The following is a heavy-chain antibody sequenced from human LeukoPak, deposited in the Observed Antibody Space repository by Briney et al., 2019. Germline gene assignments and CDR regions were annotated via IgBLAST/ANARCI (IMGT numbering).Heavy chain of an antibody. V-gene: IGHV3-21*01. Sequence: GGFLRLSCAASGFTFSSYSMNWVRQAPGKGLEWVSSVSSSSSYIYYADSVKGRLTISRDNAKNSLYLQMNSLRAEDTAVYYCARDRMSKAPHPDYWGQGTLVTVSS. CDR2: VSSSSSYI. J-gene: IGHJ4*02. CDR3: ARDRMSKAPHPDY. CDR1: GFTFSSYS.